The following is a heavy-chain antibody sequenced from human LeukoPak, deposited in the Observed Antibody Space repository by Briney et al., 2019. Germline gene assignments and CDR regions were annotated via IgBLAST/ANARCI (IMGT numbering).Heavy chain of an antibody. Sequence: GGSLRLSCAASGFIFSSYNMNWVRQAPGKGLEWVSSISSGGGYIYYADSLEGRFTISRDNAKNSLYLQLNSLRAEDTAVYYCAGEVLVAGTIDYWGQGTLVTVSS. CDR2: ISSGGGYI. J-gene: IGHJ4*02. D-gene: IGHD6-19*01. V-gene: IGHV3-21*01. CDR1: GFIFSSYN. CDR3: AGEVLVAGTIDY.